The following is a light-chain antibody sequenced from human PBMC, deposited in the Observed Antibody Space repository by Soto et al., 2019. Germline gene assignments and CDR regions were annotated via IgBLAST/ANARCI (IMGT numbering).Light chain of an antibody. CDR1: QSVSTSY. CDR2: DAF. Sequence: EIVLTQSPGTLSLSPGERATLSCRASQSVSTSYVAWYQQKFGQAPRLLIYDAFSRATGIPDRFSASGSGTDFTLPISRLEPEDFAVYYCQQYNTFGQGTKVDNK. J-gene: IGKJ1*01. CDR3: QQYNT. V-gene: IGKV3-20*01.